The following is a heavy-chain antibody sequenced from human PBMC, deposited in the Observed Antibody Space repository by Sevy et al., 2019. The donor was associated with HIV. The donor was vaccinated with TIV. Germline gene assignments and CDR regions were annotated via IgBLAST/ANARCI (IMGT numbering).Heavy chain of an antibody. Sequence: GGSLRPSCVASGFTFSNYWMSWVRQAPGKGLEWVANIKRDGSEKYYVASVKGRFTISRDNAKTSLYLQMNNLRAEDTAMYYCARDCSSATCLWGMDVWGQGTTVTVSS. CDR2: IKRDGSEK. D-gene: IGHD2-2*01. V-gene: IGHV3-7*03. CDR1: GFTFSNYW. CDR3: ARDCSSATCLWGMDV. J-gene: IGHJ6*02.